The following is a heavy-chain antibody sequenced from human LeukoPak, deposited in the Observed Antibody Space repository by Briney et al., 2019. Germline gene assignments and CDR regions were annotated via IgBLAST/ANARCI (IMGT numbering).Heavy chain of an antibody. CDR1: GFSFRNYE. CDR2: ISTRGTI. Sequence: GGSLRLSCTASGFSFRNYEMNWVRQAPGKGLEWVSYISTRGTIYYADSVKGRFTISRDDAKNSLYLQMNSLRAEDTAVFYCAKVRGTPYCANGVCSPYYYYAMEVWGQGTTVTVSS. V-gene: IGHV3-48*03. CDR3: AKVRGTPYCANGVCSPYYYYAMEV. D-gene: IGHD2-8*01. J-gene: IGHJ6*02.